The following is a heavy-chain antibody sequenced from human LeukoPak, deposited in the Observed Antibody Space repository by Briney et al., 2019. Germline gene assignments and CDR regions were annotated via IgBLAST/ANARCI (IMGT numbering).Heavy chain of an antibody. D-gene: IGHD3-10*01. J-gene: IGHJ4*02. CDR2: ISWNGDTI. CDR1: GFTFDDFA. Sequence: GGSLRLSCAASGFTFDDFAMFWVRQAPEKGLEWVSGISWNGDTIAYADSVKGRFTISRDSARESVYLQMNSLTAEDTALYYCAKVGGLGSYYTSHFDSWGQGTLVTVSS. V-gene: IGHV3-9*01. CDR3: AKVGGLGSYYTSHFDS.